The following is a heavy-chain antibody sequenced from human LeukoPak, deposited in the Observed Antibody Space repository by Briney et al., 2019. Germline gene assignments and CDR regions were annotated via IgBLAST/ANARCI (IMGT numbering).Heavy chain of an antibody. CDR1: GFTFSSYA. V-gene: IGHV3-23*01. J-gene: IGHJ4*02. CDR3: PKDRETGKRRKLGGNDY. D-gene: IGHD1-1*01. CDR2: ISGSGGGT. Sequence: PGGSLRLSRAASGFTFSSYAMSWVRQAPGKGLEWVTAISGSGGGTYYADSVKGRFTIPRDNSKNTLYLQMNSLRAEDTAVYYCPKDRETGKRRKLGGNDYWGQGTLVTVSS.